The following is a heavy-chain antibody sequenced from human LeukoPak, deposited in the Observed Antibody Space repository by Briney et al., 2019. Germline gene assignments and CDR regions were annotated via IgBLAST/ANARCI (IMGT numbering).Heavy chain of an antibody. J-gene: IGHJ6*03. Sequence: PSGTLSLTCAVSGGSISSYSWSWIRQPPGKGLEWVAYIYISGDTDSHPSLKSRVTISVDSSKNHISLKLSSVTAADTAVYYCARRGADMATIPDYHYYYMDVWGKGATVTVSS. D-gene: IGHD5-24*01. CDR2: IYISGDT. CDR3: ARRGADMATIPDYHYYYMDV. V-gene: IGHV4-4*09. CDR1: GGSISSYS.